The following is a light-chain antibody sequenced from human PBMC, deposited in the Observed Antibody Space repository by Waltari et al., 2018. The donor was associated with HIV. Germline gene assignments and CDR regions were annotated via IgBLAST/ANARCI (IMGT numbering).Light chain of an antibody. CDR3: QQSYSTLH. V-gene: IGKV1-39*01. J-gene: IGKJ2*01. Sequence: DIQMTQSPSSLSASVGDRVTITCRASQSISTYLNWYQKKSGKAPKLLIYAASSLQSGVPSRFSGSRSGTDFTLTISSLQPEDFATYYCQQSYSTLHFGQGTKLEIK. CDR2: AAS. CDR1: QSISTY.